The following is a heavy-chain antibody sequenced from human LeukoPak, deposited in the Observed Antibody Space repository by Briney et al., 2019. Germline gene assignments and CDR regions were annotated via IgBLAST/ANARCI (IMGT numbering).Heavy chain of an antibody. CDR3: ARDRRRLRGMNGDGDAFDI. J-gene: IGHJ3*02. CDR2: IYSDGSI. V-gene: IGHV3-53*01. D-gene: IGHD1-1*01. CDR1: GLSVRSNY. Sequence: GGSLRLSCAASGLSVRSNYISWVRQAPGKGLEWVSMIYSDGSIFHANSVKGRFTMSRDNSRNTLDLQMNSLRVEDTAVYFCARDRRRLRGMNGDGDAFDIWGQGTMVTVSS.